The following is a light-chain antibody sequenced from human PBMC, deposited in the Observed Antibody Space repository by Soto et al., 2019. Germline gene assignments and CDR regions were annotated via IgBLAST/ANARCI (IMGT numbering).Light chain of an antibody. V-gene: IGKV1-9*01. Sequence: DIKLTQSPSFLSASVGDRVTITCRASQGISSYLAWYQQKPGKAPNLLIYAASTLQSGVPSRFSGSGSGTKFTLTISSLQPDDFATYYCQQLTNYPFTFGPGTKVDI. J-gene: IGKJ3*01. CDR1: QGISSY. CDR2: AAS. CDR3: QQLTNYPFT.